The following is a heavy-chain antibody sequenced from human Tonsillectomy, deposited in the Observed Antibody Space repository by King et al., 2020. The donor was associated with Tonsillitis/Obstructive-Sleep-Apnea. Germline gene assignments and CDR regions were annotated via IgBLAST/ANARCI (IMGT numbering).Heavy chain of an antibody. D-gene: IGHD3-3*01. CDR3: ARSLYDFWSGYYTVYFDY. J-gene: IGHJ4*02. CDR1: GGSISSYY. CDR2: IYYSGST. Sequence: VQLQESGPGLVKPSETLSLTCTVSGGSISSYYWSWIRQPPGKGLEWIGYIYYSGSTNYNPSLKSRFTISVDTSKNQFSLKLSSVTAADTAVYYCARSLYDFWSGYYTVYFDYWGQGTLVTISS. V-gene: IGHV4-59*01.